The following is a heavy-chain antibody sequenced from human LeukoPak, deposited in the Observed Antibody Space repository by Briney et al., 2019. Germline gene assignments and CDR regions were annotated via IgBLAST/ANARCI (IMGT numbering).Heavy chain of an antibody. CDR3: ARDSSAMLRGYSDY. Sequence: GGSLRLSCAASGFTFSSYEFNWVRQAPGKGLRWISYIDATGDTIFYSDSVRGRFTISRDNTRNSLFLQMNSLRAEDTAVYYCARDSSAMLRGYSDYWGLGTLVTVSS. CDR2: IDATGDTI. J-gene: IGHJ4*02. V-gene: IGHV3-48*03. CDR1: GFTFSSYE. D-gene: IGHD3-10*01.